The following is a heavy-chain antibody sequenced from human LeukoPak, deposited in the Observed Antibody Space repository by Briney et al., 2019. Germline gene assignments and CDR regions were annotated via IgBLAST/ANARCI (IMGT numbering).Heavy chain of an antibody. D-gene: IGHD3-3*01. CDR3: ARLSTDYDFWSGYYTGSGYFDY. V-gene: IGHV5-51*01. Sequence: HGESLKISCKGSGSSFTSYWIGWVRQMPGEGLEWMGIIYPGDSDTRYSPSFQGQATISADKSISTAYLQWSSLKASDTAMYYCARLSTDYDFWSGYYTGSGYFDYWGQGTLVTVSS. CDR1: GSSFTSYW. CDR2: IYPGDSDT. J-gene: IGHJ4*02.